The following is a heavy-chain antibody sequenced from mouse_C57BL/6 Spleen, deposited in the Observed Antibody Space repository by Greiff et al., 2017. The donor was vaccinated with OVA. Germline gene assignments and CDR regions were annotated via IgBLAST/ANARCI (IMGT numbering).Heavy chain of an antibody. V-gene: IGHV5-4*01. CDR2: ISDGGSYT. CDR3: ARDLTGTAWFAY. Sequence: VQLKESGGGLVKPGGSLKLSCAASGFTFSSYAMSWVRQTPEKRLEWVATISDGGSYTYYPDNVKGRFTISRDNAKNNLYLQMSHLKSEDTAMYYCARDLTGTAWFAYWGQGTLVTVSA. CDR1: GFTFSSYA. J-gene: IGHJ3*01. D-gene: IGHD4-1*01.